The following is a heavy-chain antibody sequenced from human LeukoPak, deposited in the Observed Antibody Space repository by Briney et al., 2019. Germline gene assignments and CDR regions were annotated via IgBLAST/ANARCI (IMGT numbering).Heavy chain of an antibody. CDR2: INPNSGDT. Sequence: ASVKVSCKASVYTFTGYYMHWVRQAPGQGLEWMGWINPNSGDTNYAQNFQGRVTMTRDTSINTAYMELGSLRSDDTAVYYCARIKWAAANDWGQGTLVTVSS. CDR3: ARIKWAAAND. J-gene: IGHJ4*02. CDR1: VYTFTGYY. D-gene: IGHD6-13*01. V-gene: IGHV1-2*02.